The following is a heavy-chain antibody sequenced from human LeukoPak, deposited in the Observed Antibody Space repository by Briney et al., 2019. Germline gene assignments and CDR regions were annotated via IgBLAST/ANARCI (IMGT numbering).Heavy chain of an antibody. CDR2: IYYSGST. CDR3: ARGYSSSWYLNWFDP. Sequence: SETLSLTCSVSGGSINSRPYYWGWIRQPPGKGLEWIGNIYYSGSTYYNPSLKSRVTISVDTSKNQFSLKLTSVTAADTAVYYCARGYSSSWYLNWFDPWGQGTLVTVSS. V-gene: IGHV4-39*01. J-gene: IGHJ5*02. CDR1: GGSINSRPYY. D-gene: IGHD6-13*01.